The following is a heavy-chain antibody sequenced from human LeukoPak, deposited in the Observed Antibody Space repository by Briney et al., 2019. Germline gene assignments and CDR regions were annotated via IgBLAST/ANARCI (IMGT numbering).Heavy chain of an antibody. Sequence: SETLSLTCTVSGGSISSSNYYWGWIRQPPGKGLEWIGSIYYSGSTYYNPSLKSRVTISVDTSKNQFSLRLSSVTAADTAVYYCAGKSRSSWYRPFENWGQGTLVTVSA. CDR3: AGKSRSSWYRPFEN. CDR2: IYYSGST. V-gene: IGHV4-39*01. CDR1: GGSISSSNYY. J-gene: IGHJ4*02. D-gene: IGHD6-13*01.